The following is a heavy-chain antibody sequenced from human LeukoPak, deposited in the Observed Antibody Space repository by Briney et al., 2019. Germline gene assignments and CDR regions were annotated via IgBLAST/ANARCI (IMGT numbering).Heavy chain of an antibody. D-gene: IGHD4-23*01. Sequence: PGRSLRLSCAASGFTFSSYGMHWVRQAPGKGLEWVAVISYDGSNKYYADSVKGRFTISRDNSKNTLYLQMNSLRAEDTAVYYCARRYGGGSWYYYYYGMDVWGQGTTVTVSS. CDR2: ISYDGSNK. CDR3: ARRYGGGSWYYYYYGMDV. V-gene: IGHV3-30*03. CDR1: GFTFSSYG. J-gene: IGHJ6*02.